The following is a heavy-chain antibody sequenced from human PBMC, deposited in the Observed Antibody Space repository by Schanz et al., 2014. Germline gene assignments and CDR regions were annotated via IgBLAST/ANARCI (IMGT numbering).Heavy chain of an antibody. D-gene: IGHD3-10*01. CDR2: IGYDGSEK. CDR3: ARGPIPIQGVPMDF. CDR1: GFTFSSYA. V-gene: IGHV3-33*08. J-gene: IGHJ4*02. Sequence: QVQLAESGGGVVQPGRSLRLSCAASGFTFSSYAMHWVRQAPGKGLEWVANIGYDGSEKYYVDSVKGRFTISRDNSKDTLYLQMSGLTPEDTAVYYCARGPIPIQGVPMDFWGQGTLVTVSS.